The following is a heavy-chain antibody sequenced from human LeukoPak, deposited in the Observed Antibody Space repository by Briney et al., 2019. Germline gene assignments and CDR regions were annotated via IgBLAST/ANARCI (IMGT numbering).Heavy chain of an antibody. CDR1: GYRFTSYW. V-gene: IGHV5-10-1*01. CDR2: IDPSDSYT. D-gene: IGHD3-10*01. Sequence: GESLKISCKGSGYRFTSYWISWVRQMPGKGLEWMGRIDPSDSYTNYSPSFQGHVTISADKSINTADLQWSSLKASDTAMYYCARGGYGSGTNWFDPWGQGTLVTVSS. J-gene: IGHJ5*02. CDR3: ARGGYGSGTNWFDP.